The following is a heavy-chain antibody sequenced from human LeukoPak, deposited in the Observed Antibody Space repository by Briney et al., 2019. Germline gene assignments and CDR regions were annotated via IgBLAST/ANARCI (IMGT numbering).Heavy chain of an antibody. D-gene: IGHD3-16*01. J-gene: IGHJ1*01. CDR2: IKQDGSQI. V-gene: IGHV3-7*01. CDR1: GFTFSSYG. CDR3: ARGIYDTDSLGLYFDH. Sequence: GGSLRLSCAASGFTFSSYGMHWVRQAPGKGLEWLANIKQDGSQIYYVDSVKGRFTTSRDNAKYSLYLQMNSLRAEDTAVYYCARGIYDTDSLGLYFDHWGQGTLVTVSS.